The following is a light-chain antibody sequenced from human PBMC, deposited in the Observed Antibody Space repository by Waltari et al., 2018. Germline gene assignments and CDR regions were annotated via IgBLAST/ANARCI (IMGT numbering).Light chain of an antibody. CDR3: QHYVSLPAT. CDR2: DAS. Sequence: EIVLTQSPATLSLSPGERATFSCRASQSVSRALAWYQQKPGQAPRLLIYDASKRATAIADRFSGSGSGTDFSLTISRLEPEDFAVYYCQHYVSLPATFGQGTKVEVK. V-gene: IGKV3-20*01. CDR1: QSVSRA. J-gene: IGKJ1*01.